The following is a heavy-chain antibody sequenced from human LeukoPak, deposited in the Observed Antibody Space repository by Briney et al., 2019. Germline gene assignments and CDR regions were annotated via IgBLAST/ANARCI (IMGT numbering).Heavy chain of an antibody. CDR1: GGSISSYY. CDR2: IFSSGST. CDR3: ARGPYYFDY. J-gene: IGHJ4*02. Sequence: PSETLSLTCTVSGGSISSYYWNWIRQPPGKGLEWIGYIFSSGSTNYNPSLRSRVTISVDTSKNQFSLKLSSETAADTAVYYCARGPYYFDYWGQGTLVTVSS. V-gene: IGHV4-59*01.